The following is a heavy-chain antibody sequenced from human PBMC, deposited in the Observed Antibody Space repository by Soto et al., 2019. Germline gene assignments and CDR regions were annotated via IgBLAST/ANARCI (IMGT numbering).Heavy chain of an antibody. V-gene: IGHV4-34*01. CDR3: ARGRYYYDSSGYYNWFDP. D-gene: IGHD3-22*01. Sequence: SETLSLTCAVYGGSFSGYYWSWIRQPPGKGLEWIGEINHSGSTNYNPSLKIRVTISVDTSKNQFSLKLSSVTAADTAVYYCARGRYYYDSSGYYNWFDPWGQGTLVTVSS. CDR2: INHSGST. J-gene: IGHJ5*02. CDR1: GGSFSGYY.